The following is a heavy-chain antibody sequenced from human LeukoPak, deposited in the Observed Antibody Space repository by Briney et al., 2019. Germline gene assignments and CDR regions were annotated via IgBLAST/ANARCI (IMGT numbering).Heavy chain of an antibody. Sequence: GGSLRLSCAASGFTFSSYSMNWVRQAPGKGLEWVSSISSSSSYIYYADSVKGRFTISRDNAKNSLYLQMNSLRAEDTALYYCAKVVGYNGGYAFDIWGQGTMVTVSS. J-gene: IGHJ3*02. V-gene: IGHV3-21*04. D-gene: IGHD5-24*01. CDR3: AKVVGYNGGYAFDI. CDR2: ISSSSSYI. CDR1: GFTFSSYS.